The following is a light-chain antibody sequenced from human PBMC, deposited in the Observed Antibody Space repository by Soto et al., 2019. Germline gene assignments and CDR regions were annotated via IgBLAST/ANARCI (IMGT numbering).Light chain of an antibody. V-gene: IGKV2-28*01. Sequence: DIVLTQSPLTLPATPGEPASISLRCSQSLLYNNTYNYLDWYVQKPGQSPHLLIYFGSNRAPGAPDRFSGSGSGTDFTLNINRVEAEDVGTYYCMQALQSLTGGQGTRLEIK. CDR3: MQALQSLT. CDR2: FGS. J-gene: IGKJ5*01. CDR1: QSLLYNNTYNY.